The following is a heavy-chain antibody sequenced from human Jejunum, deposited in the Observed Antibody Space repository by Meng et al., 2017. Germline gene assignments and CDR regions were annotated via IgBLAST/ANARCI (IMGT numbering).Heavy chain of an antibody. J-gene: IGHJ4*02. CDR1: GFTFSSYA. CDR2: ISNSGGYNK. CDR3: ARDPTAVANKPQYYFDY. D-gene: IGHD6-19*01. Sequence: GGSLRLSCAASGFTFSSYAMHWVRQAPGKGLEWVTVISNSGGYNKYYADSVKGRFTISRDNSKNTLYLQMDSLRAEDTAVYYCARDPTAVANKPQYYFDYWGQGTLVTVSS. V-gene: IGHV3-30*04.